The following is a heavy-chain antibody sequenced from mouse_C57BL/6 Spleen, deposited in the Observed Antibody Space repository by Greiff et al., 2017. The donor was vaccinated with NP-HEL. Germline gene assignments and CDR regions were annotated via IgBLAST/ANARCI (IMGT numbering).Heavy chain of an antibody. CDR1: GFTFSSYA. D-gene: IGHD4-1*01. V-gene: IGHV5-4*01. Sequence: EVQVVESGGGLVKPGGSLKLSCAASGFTFSSYAMSWVRQTPEKRLEWVATISDGGSYTYYPDNVKGRFTISRDNAKNNLYLQMSHLKSEDTAMYYCARSRTGTGYAMDYWGQGTSVTVSS. CDR2: ISDGGSYT. J-gene: IGHJ4*01. CDR3: ARSRTGTGYAMDY.